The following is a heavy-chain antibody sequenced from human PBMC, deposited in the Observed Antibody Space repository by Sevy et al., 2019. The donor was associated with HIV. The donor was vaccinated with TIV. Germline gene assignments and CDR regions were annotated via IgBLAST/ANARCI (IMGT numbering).Heavy chain of an antibody. CDR3: AKDFTGYNGMDV. V-gene: IGHV3-30*18. CDR1: GFTFSSYW. D-gene: IGHD3-9*01. CDR2: ISYHGRNK. J-gene: IGHJ6*02. Sequence: GGSLRLSCAASGFTFSSYWMSWVRQAPGKGLEWVAVISYHGRNKFYGDSVEGRFTISRDNSKKTLYLQMNSLRIEDTAMYYCAKDFTGYNGMDVWGQGTMVTVSS.